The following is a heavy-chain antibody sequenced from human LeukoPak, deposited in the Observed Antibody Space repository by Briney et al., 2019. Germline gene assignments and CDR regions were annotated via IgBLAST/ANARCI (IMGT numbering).Heavy chain of an antibody. Sequence: PSETLSLTCTVSGGSISSGDYYWSWIRQPPGKGLEWIGYIYYSGSTYYNPSPKSRVTISVDTSKNQFSLKLSSVTAADTAVYYCARGGLTDSSGYYSWGQGTLVTVSS. D-gene: IGHD3-22*01. CDR3: ARGGLTDSSGYYS. V-gene: IGHV4-30-4*08. J-gene: IGHJ4*02. CDR1: GGSISSGDYY. CDR2: IYYSGST.